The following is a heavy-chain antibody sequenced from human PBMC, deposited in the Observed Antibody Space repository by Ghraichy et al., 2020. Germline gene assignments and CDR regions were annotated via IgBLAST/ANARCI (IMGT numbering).Heavy chain of an antibody. CDR2: ISCSGGST. J-gene: IGHJ3*02. Sequence: GGSLRLSCAASGFTFSSYAMSWVRQAPGKGLECVSAISCSGGSTYYADSVKGRFTISRDNSKNTLYLQMNSLRAEDTAVYYCAKDLYNWNYGSAATAFDIWSKGTMVTVSS. CDR3: AKDLYNWNYGSAATAFDI. D-gene: IGHD1-7*01. V-gene: IGHV3-23*01. CDR1: GFTFSSYA.